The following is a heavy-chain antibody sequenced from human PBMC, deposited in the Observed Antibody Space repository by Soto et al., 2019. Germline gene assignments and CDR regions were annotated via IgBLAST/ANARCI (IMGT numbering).Heavy chain of an antibody. V-gene: IGHV4-4*07. CDR2: IFPSGST. J-gene: IGHJ4*02. CDR1: GGSLSNYY. CDR3: ARGSLAIDY. Sequence: LETLSLTCTVSGGSLSNYYWSWIRQPAGKGLEWIGRIFPSGSTNYNPSLKGRVTMSVDTSKNQFSLAFSSVTAADTAVYYCARGSLAIDYWGQGTQVTVSS. D-gene: IGHD3-16*02.